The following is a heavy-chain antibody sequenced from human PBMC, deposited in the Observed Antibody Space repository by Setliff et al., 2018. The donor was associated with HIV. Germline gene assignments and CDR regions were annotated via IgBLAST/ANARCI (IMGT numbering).Heavy chain of an antibody. CDR2: IIPVRGLA. J-gene: IGHJ5*01. D-gene: IGHD3-22*01. V-gene: IGHV1-69*10. CDR3: ARHYFDSNSYYRPPFDS. Sequence: ASVKVSCKASGGTFDTHAFSWVRQAPGQGLEWMGGIIPVRGLANYARNFQGRVTITADTSTNTAYLEVVSLRSEDTAIYYCARHYFDSNSYYRPPFDSWGQGTPVTVSS. CDR1: GGTFDTHA.